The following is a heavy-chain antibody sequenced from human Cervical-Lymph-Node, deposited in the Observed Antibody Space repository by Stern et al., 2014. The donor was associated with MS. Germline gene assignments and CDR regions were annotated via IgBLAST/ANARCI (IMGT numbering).Heavy chain of an antibody. Sequence: QLVQSGAEVKRPEYSVKVSCKASGGSLSTLDISWVRQAPGQGLEWEGEIKPLFGTANYAQKFKGRVTISADETTRQVYMETSSMKSEDTDIYFCARHQAGIAANWGQGTLVTVSS. V-gene: IGHV1-69*01. CDR3: ARHQAGIAAN. J-gene: IGHJ4*02. CDR1: GGSLSTLD. CDR2: IKPLFGTA. D-gene: IGHD6-13*01.